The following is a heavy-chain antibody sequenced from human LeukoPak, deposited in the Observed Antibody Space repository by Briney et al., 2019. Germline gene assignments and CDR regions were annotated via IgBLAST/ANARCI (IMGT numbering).Heavy chain of an antibody. D-gene: IGHD3-10*01. CDR2: ISYDGSNK. CDR1: GFTFSSYA. Sequence: GRSLRLSCAASGFTFSSYAMHWVRQAPGKGLEWVAVISYDGSNKYYADSVKGRFTISRDNSKNTLYLQMNSLRAEDTAVYYCARDGTYYYGSGSYSYYFDYWGQGTLVTVSS. CDR3: ARDGTYYYGSGSYSYYFDY. V-gene: IGHV3-30-3*01. J-gene: IGHJ4*02.